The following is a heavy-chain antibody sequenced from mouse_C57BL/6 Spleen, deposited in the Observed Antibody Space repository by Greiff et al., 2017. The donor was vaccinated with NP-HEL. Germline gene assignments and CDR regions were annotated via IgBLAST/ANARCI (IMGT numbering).Heavy chain of an antibody. D-gene: IGHD1-1*01. CDR2: IYPGDGDT. J-gene: IGHJ4*01. V-gene: IGHV1-80*01. CDR1: GYAFSSYW. CDR3: ARLPTVVASMDY. Sequence: VQLQQSGAELVKPGASVKISCKASGYAFSSYWMNWVKQRPGKGLEWIGQIYPGDGDTNYNGKFKGKATLTADKSSSTAYMQLSSLTSEDSAVYFCARLPTVVASMDYWGQGTSVTVSS.